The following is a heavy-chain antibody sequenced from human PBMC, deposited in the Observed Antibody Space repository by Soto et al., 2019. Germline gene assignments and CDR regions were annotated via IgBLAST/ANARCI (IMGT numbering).Heavy chain of an antibody. V-gene: IGHV3-13*01. J-gene: IGHJ3*01. CDR3: ARSSGWYSNDAFDV. D-gene: IGHD6-19*01. Sequence: EVQLVESGGGLVQPGGSLRRSCAASGFTLSSYDMHWVRQATGKGLEWVSTIGTAGDTYYPGSVKGRFTISRENAKNSLYPQMNSLRAEDTAVYYCARSSGWYSNDAFDVWGQGTMVTVSS. CDR1: GFTLSSYD. CDR2: IGTAGDT.